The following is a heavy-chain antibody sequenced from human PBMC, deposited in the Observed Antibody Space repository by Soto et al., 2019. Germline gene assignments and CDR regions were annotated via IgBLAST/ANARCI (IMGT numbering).Heavy chain of an antibody. Sequence: SETLSLTCTVSGVSISSHYWSWIRQPPGKGLEWIAYMHHSGSTNYNPSLRSRVTVSIDTSKSQVSLRLSSVTAADTAVYYCARCFYDRDGYSNPFDKWGQGTLVTFSS. D-gene: IGHD3-22*01. J-gene: IGHJ4*02. V-gene: IGHV4-59*08. CDR3: ARCFYDRDGYSNPFDK. CDR2: MHHSGST. CDR1: GVSISSHY.